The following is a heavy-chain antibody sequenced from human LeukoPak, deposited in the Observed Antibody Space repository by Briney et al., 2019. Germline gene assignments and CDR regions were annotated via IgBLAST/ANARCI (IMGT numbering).Heavy chain of an antibody. V-gene: IGHV1-2*02. CDR2: INPSSGDT. J-gene: IGHJ6*02. CDR3: ANLMGTAYFYVMDV. Sequence: ASVKVSCKASGYTFTDYYIHWVRQAPGQGLEWMGWINPSSGDTKFAQKFQGRVAMTRDTSISTAYMELSRLSSDDTAVYYCANLMGTAYFYVMDVWGQGTTVTVSS. D-gene: IGHD7-27*01. CDR1: GYTFTDYY.